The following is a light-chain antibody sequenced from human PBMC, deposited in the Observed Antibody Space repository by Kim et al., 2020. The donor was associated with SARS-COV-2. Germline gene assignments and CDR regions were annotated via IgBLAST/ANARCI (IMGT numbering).Light chain of an antibody. CDR1: KLGDKY. CDR3: QAWDSSTAV. J-gene: IGLJ2*01. V-gene: IGLV3-1*01. Sequence: ASPGQTASITCSGDKLGDKYACWYQQKPGQSPVLVIYQDSKRPSGIPERFSGSNSGNTATLTISGTQAMDEADYYCQAWDSSTAVFGGGTKLTVL. CDR2: QDS.